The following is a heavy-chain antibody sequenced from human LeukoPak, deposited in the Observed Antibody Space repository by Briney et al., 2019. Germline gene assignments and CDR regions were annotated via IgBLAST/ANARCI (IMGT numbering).Heavy chain of an antibody. CDR1: GFTFSSYS. CDR2: ISSSGSTI. D-gene: IGHD3-16*02. CDR3: ARDFYDYVWGSYRYFDY. Sequence: GGSLRLSCAASGFTFSSYSMNWVRQAPGKGLEWVSSISSSGSTIYYADSVKGRFTISRDNAKNSLYLQMNSLRAEDTAVYYCARDFYDYVWGSYRYFDYWGQGTLVTVSS. V-gene: IGHV3-48*04. J-gene: IGHJ4*02.